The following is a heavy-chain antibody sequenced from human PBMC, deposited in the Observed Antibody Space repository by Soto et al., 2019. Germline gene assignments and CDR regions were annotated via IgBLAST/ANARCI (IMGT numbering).Heavy chain of an antibody. Sequence: GGSLRLSCAASGFTFSSYAMSWVRQAPGKGLEWVSAISGSGGSTYYADSVKGRFTISRDNSKNTLYLRMNSLRAEDTAVYYCAKVPSSGWYFDYWGQGTLVTVSS. CDR1: GFTFSSYA. D-gene: IGHD6-19*01. CDR3: AKVPSSGWYFDY. CDR2: ISGSGGST. V-gene: IGHV3-23*01. J-gene: IGHJ4*02.